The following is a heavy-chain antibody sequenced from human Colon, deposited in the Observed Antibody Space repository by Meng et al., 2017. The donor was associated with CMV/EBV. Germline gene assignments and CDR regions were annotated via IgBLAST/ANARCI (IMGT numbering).Heavy chain of an antibody. CDR1: GASITSYY. J-gene: IGHJ4*02. CDR2: VYISGNT. D-gene: IGHD3-10*01. CDR3: ARDSNLSGLAY. V-gene: IGHV4-4*07. Sequence: VQLRGSGPGLVKPSETLSLTCTVSGASITSYYWSWIRQPAGKGLEWIGRVYISGNTNYNPSLKSRVTMSIDTSKNQLSLNIRSVAAADTAVYYCARDSNLSGLAYWGQGTLVTVSS.